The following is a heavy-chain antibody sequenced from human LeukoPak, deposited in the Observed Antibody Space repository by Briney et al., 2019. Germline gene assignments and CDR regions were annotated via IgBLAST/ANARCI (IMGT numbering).Heavy chain of an antibody. CDR2: ISSSSSTI. CDR3: AKGRYCTSPSCYRSYDIFN. V-gene: IGHV3-48*01. D-gene: IGHD2-2*01. J-gene: IGHJ4*02. CDR1: GFTFSSYS. Sequence: PGGSLRLSCAASGFTFSSYSMNWVRQAPGKGLEWVSYISSSSSTIYYADSVKGRFTISRDNSKNTLYLQMTSLRAEDTAVYYCAKGRYCTSPSCYRSYDIFNWGQGTLVTVSS.